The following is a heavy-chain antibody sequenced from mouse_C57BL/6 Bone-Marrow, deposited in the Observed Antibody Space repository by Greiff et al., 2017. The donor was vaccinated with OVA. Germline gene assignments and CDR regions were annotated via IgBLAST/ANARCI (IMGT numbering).Heavy chain of an antibody. Sequence: QVQLKQPGAELVKPGASVKLSCKASGYNFTSYWMHWVKQRPGRGLEWIGRIDPNSGGTKYNEKFTSKATLNVDKPSSTAYMQLSILTSEDSAVYYCANEWNGMDYWGQGTSVTVSS. CDR3: ANEWNGMDY. CDR1: GYNFTSYW. CDR2: IDPNSGGT. J-gene: IGHJ4*01. V-gene: IGHV1-72*01. D-gene: IGHD1-3*01.